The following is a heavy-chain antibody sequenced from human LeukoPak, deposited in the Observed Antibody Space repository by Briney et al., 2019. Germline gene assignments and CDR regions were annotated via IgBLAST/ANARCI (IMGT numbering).Heavy chain of an antibody. Sequence: VASAKVSCKASGYTFTDYYMHWVRQAPEQGLEWMGRINPNSGAADYAQEFQGRVTMTRDTSINTVYMELSRLRSDDTAVYYCARASYSNYATHFGYWGQGTLVTVSS. CDR1: GYTFTDYY. V-gene: IGHV1-2*06. J-gene: IGHJ4*02. CDR3: ARASYSNYATHFGY. CDR2: INPNSGAA. D-gene: IGHD4-11*01.